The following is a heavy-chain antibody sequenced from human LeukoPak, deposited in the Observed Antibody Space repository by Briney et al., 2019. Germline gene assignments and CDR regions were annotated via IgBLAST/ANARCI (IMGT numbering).Heavy chain of an antibody. J-gene: IGHJ5*02. Sequence: ASVKVSCKTSGYIFTGYYIHWVRQAPGQGLEWMGWINPNTAVTNFAQRFQGRVTLTRDTSITTAYMELTNLASHDTAVYYCARGTSLRLLLSWFDTWGQGTLVTVSS. CDR2: INPNTAVT. CDR3: ARGTSLRLLLSWFDT. CDR1: GYIFTGYY. D-gene: IGHD2-15*01. V-gene: IGHV1-2*02.